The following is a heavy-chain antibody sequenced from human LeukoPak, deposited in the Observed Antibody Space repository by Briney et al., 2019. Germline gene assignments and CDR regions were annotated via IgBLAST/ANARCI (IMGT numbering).Heavy chain of an antibody. D-gene: IGHD5-24*01. CDR3: ARVSRRDGYNPGAWYFDL. J-gene: IGHJ2*01. CDR1: GGSISCGSYY. Sequence: SQTLSLTCTVSGGSISCGSYYWSWIRQPAGKGLEWIGRIYTSGSTNYNPSLKSRVTISVDTSKNQFSLKLSSVTAADTAVYYCARVSRRDGYNPGAWYFDLWGRGTLVTVSS. CDR2: IYTSGST. V-gene: IGHV4-61*02.